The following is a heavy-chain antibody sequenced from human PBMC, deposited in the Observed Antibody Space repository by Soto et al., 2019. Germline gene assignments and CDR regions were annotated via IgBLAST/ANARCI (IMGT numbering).Heavy chain of an antibody. J-gene: IGHJ4*02. V-gene: IGHV4-39*01. CDR1: GGSITSSSYY. Sequence: PSETLSLTCTVSGGSITSSSYYWGWIRQPPGKGLEWIGGIYYSGRSYYNPSLKSRVNMSVDTSKNQFSLTLNSVTAADAAVYYCARQRTTVVTQAYFDHWGQGTLVTVSS. CDR3: ARQRTTVVTQAYFDH. CDR2: IYYSGRS. D-gene: IGHD4-17*01.